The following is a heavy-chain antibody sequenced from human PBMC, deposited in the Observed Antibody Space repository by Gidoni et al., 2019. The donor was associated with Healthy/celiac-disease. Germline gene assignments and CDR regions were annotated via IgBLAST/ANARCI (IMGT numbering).Heavy chain of an antibody. CDR1: GFTFSSYS. J-gene: IGHJ6*02. D-gene: IGHD6-19*01. Sequence: GFTFSSYSMNWVRQAPGKGLEWVSSISSSSSYIYYADSVKGRFTISRDNAKNSLYLQMNSLRAEDTAVYYCARGTQWLVGNHYYYGMDVWGQGTTVTVSS. CDR3: ARGTQWLVGNHYYYGMDV. CDR2: ISSSSSYI. V-gene: IGHV3-21*01.